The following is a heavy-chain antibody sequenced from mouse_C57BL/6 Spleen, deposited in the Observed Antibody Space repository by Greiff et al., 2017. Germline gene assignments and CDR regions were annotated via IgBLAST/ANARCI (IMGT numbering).Heavy chain of an antibody. CDR3: AQMGDDDGFAY. Sequence: QVQLKESGPGLLQPSQTLSLTCSFSGFSLSTSNMGIGWIRQPSGKGLEWLAHTWWNDDKYYNPSLKSRLTISKDTSNNQVFLTITSVDTADTATYYCAQMGDDDGFAYWGQGTLVTVSA. D-gene: IGHD2-4*01. CDR1: GFSLSTSNMG. V-gene: IGHV8-5*01. CDR2: TWWNDDK. J-gene: IGHJ3*01.